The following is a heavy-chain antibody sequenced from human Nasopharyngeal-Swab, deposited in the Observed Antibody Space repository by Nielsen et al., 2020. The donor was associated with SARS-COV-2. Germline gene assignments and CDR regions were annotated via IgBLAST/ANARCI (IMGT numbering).Heavy chain of an antibody. CDR2: ISGSGGST. V-gene: IGHV3-23*01. CDR1: GFTFSSYA. CDR3: AKPTRVYAIGAPLGY. Sequence: GGSLILSCAASGFTFSSYAMSWVRQAPGKGLEWVSAISGSGGSTYYADSVKGRFTISRDNSKHTLYLQMNSLRAEDTAVYYCAKPTRVYAIGAPLGYWGQGTLVTVSS. D-gene: IGHD2-8*01. J-gene: IGHJ4*02.